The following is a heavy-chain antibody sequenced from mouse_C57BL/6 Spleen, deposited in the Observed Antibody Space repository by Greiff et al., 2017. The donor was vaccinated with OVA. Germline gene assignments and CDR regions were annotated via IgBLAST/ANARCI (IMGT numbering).Heavy chain of an antibody. V-gene: IGHV1-15*01. CDR1: GYTFTDYE. Sequence: QVQLQQSGAELVRPGASVTLSCKASGYTFTDYEMHWVKQTPVHGLEWIGAIDPETGGTAYNQKFKGKAILTADKSSSTAYMELRSLTSEDSAVYYCTRRGTTVVGGGYFDDWGQGTTLTVSS. D-gene: IGHD1-1*01. CDR2: IDPETGGT. J-gene: IGHJ2*01. CDR3: TRRGTTVVGGGYFDD.